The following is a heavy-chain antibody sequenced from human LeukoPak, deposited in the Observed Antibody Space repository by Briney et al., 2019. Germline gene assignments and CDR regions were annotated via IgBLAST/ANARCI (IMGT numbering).Heavy chain of an antibody. D-gene: IGHD2-15*01. Sequence: GALRLSCAASGFTFSSYWIHWVRQAPGKGLVWVSRIESDGSSTSYADSVKGRFTISRDNSKNTLYLQMNSLRAEDTAVYYCARGGASELYYFDYWGQGTLVTVSS. CDR1: GFTFSSYW. J-gene: IGHJ4*02. CDR3: ARGGASELYYFDY. V-gene: IGHV3-74*01. CDR2: IESDGSST.